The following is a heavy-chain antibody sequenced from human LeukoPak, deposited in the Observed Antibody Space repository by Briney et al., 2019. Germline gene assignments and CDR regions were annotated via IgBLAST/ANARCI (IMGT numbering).Heavy chain of an antibody. Sequence: GGSVRLSCAASGFTFSSYAMHWVRQAPGKGLEWVAVISYDGSNKYYADSVKGRFTISRDNSKNTLYLQMNSLRAEDTAVYYCASYMIPYWGQGTLVTVSS. J-gene: IGHJ4*02. V-gene: IGHV3-30*04. D-gene: IGHD3-22*01. CDR2: ISYDGSNK. CDR3: ASYMIPY. CDR1: GFTFSSYA.